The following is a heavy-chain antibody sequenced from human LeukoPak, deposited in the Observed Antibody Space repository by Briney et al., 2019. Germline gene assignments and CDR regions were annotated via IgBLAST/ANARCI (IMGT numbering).Heavy chain of an antibody. Sequence: VASVKVSCKASGYTFTNYVLHWLRQAPGQGLEWMGWINPNSGGTNYAQNFQGRVTMTRDTSIGTAYMELSRLTSDDTAAYYCARAEFCAPNCYYYFYYWGQGTLVTVSS. CDR2: INPNSGGT. CDR1: GYTFTNYV. D-gene: IGHD2-21*02. V-gene: IGHV1-2*02. CDR3: ARAEFCAPNCYYYFYY. J-gene: IGHJ4*02.